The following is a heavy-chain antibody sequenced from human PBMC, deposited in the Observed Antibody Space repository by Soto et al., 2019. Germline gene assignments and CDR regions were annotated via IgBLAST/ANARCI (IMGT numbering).Heavy chain of an antibody. CDR1: GFTFSDYA. CDR3: ARAIQLVRTYWFDP. CDR2: IWYDGSNK. D-gene: IGHD6-6*01. Sequence: QGQLVESGGAVVQPGRSLRLSCTASGFTFSDYAMDWVRQAPGKGLEWVAVIWYDGSNKKYADSVQGRFTISRDNSKNTTYLQMTGLRAEYTAVYYCARAIQLVRTYWFDPWGQGLQVTVSS. V-gene: IGHV3-33*01. J-gene: IGHJ5*02.